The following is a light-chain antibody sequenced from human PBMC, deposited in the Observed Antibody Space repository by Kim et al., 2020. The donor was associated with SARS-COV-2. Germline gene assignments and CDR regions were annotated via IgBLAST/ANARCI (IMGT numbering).Light chain of an antibody. CDR1: SLRSYY. V-gene: IGLV3-19*01. Sequence: SSELTQDPAVSVALGQTVRITCQGDSLRSYYASWYQQKPGQAPVVVIYGKNNRPSGIPDRFSGSSSGNTASLTITGAQAEDEADYYCNSRDFSGLYVFGTGTKVTV. CDR2: GKN. CDR3: NSRDFSGLYV. J-gene: IGLJ1*01.